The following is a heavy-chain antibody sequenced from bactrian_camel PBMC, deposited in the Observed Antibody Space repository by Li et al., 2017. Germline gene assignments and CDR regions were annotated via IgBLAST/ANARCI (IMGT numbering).Heavy chain of an antibody. V-gene: IGHV3S53*01. CDR1: EATYSIHC. CDR3: ASDYRRGWSCSVGRHEYNN. J-gene: IGHJ4*01. D-gene: IGHD1*01. CDR2: IGSDGRG. Sequence: HVQLVESGGGSVQPGGSLKLSCRTSEATYSIHCMGWFRQAGPGNQRDGVAVIGSDGRGSYADSVKGRFNISRDDAKKTLYLQMNNLKPEDTGMYYCASDYRRGWSCSVGRHEYNNWGQGTQVTVS.